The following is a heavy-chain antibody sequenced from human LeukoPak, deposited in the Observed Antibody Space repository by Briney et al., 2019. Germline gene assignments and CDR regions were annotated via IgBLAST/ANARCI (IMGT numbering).Heavy chain of an antibody. J-gene: IGHJ4*02. CDR3: GNSIAASGTA. D-gene: IGHD6-13*01. Sequence: GGSLRLSCPASGSTFSNYVMHWVRKAPGKGLEYVSGISSSGGTTYNADSVKGRFTISRDNSKNTLYLQMSSLRDEDTAVYYCGNSIAASGTAWGQGTLVTVSS. CDR2: ISSSGGTT. V-gene: IGHV3-64D*09. CDR1: GSTFSNYV.